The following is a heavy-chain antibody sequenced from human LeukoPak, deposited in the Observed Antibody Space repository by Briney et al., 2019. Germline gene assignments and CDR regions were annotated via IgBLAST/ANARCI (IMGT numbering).Heavy chain of an antibody. D-gene: IGHD3-10*01. CDR1: GFSFSTDS. V-gene: IGHV3-21*01. CDR3: ARSTNGSGINCFDP. J-gene: IGHJ5*02. Sequence: PGGSLRLSCTASGFSFSTDSMNWVRQAPGKGLEWVSSISSSSSYIYYADSVKGRFTISRDNAKNSLYLQMNSLRAEDTAVYYWARSTNGSGINCFDPWGQGTLVTVSS. CDR2: ISSSSSYI.